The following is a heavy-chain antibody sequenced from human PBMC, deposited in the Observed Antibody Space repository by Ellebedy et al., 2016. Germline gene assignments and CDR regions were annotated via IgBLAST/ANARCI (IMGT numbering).Heavy chain of an antibody. CDR3: AKENKQWSSIGWPLDY. J-gene: IGHJ4*02. CDR2: IYSNGNT. D-gene: IGHD6-19*01. CDR1: GLAVSDSY. Sequence: GGSLRLXXAVSGLAVSDSYLSWVRQAPGKGLEWVSMIYSNGNTFYADSVKGRFTISRDNSKNTLFLQMDSLRSEDTGLYYCAKENKQWSSIGWPLDYWGQGTLVTVSS. V-gene: IGHV3-66*02.